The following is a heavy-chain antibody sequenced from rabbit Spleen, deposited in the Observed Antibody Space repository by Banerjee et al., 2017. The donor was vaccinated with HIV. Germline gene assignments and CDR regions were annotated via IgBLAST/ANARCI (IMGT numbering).Heavy chain of an antibody. J-gene: IGHJ4*01. V-gene: IGHV1S40*01. Sequence: QSLEESGGDLVKPGASLTLTCTASGVSFSGSSYMCWVRQAPGKGLEWIACIEAGSSGFTYFANWAKGRFTISKASSTTVTLQMTSLTAADTATYFCARDLVTAIGWNFALWGPGTLVTVS. CDR3: ARDLVTAIGWNFAL. CDR2: IEAGSSGFT. D-gene: IGHD7-1*01. CDR1: GVSFSGSSY.